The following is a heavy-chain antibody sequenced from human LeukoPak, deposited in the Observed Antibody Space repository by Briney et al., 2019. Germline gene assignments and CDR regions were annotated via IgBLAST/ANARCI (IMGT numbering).Heavy chain of an antibody. J-gene: IGHJ4*02. D-gene: IGHD5-24*01. V-gene: IGHV1-2*02. CDR2: INPNSGDT. Sequence: ASVKVSCKASGYTFTGYYMYWVRQAPGQGLEWMGWINPNSGDTNYAQKFQGRVTMTRDTSISTAYMELSRLRSDDTAVYYCARVSRWPQKADYWGQGTLVTVSS. CDR1: GYTFTGYY. CDR3: ARVSRWPQKADY.